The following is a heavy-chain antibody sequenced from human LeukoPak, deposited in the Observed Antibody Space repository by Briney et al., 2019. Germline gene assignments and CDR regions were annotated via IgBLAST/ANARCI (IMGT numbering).Heavy chain of an antibody. CDR3: ARDSSGWRKFDY. J-gene: IGHJ4*02. Sequence: GASVKVSCKASGGTFSSYAISWERQAPGQGLEWMGGIIPIFGTANYAQKFQGRVTITADESTSTAYMELSSLRSEDTAVYYCARDSSGWRKFDYWGQGTLVTVSS. V-gene: IGHV1-69*13. CDR1: GGTFSSYA. D-gene: IGHD6-19*01. CDR2: IIPIFGTA.